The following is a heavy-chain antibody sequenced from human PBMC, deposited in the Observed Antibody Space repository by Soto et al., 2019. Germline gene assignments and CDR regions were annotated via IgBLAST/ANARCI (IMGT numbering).Heavy chain of an antibody. D-gene: IGHD2-2*01. V-gene: IGHV1-69*01. J-gene: IGHJ6*02. Sequence: QVQLVQSGAEVKKPGSSAKVSCKASGGTFSSYAISWVRQAPGQGLEWMGGIIPIPGTTNYAQKFQGRVTITADESTSTAYMELSSLRSEDTAVYYGARSQGSSTSLEIYYYYYYGMDVWGQGTTVTVSS. CDR1: GGTFSSYA. CDR2: IIPIPGTT. CDR3: ARSQGSSTSLEIYYYYYYGMDV.